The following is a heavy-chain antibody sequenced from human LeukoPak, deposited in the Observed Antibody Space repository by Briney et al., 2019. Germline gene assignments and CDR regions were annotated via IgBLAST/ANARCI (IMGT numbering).Heavy chain of an antibody. CDR3: ARDRRSGSYLYYGMDV. D-gene: IGHD1-26*01. Sequence: PSETLSLTCTVSGGSISSYYWSWIRQPPGKGLEWIEYIYYSGSTNYNPSLKSRVTISVDTSKNQFSLKLSSVTAADTAVYYCARDRRSGSYLYYGMDVWGQGTTVTVSS. V-gene: IGHV4-59*01. J-gene: IGHJ6*02. CDR2: IYYSGST. CDR1: GGSISSYY.